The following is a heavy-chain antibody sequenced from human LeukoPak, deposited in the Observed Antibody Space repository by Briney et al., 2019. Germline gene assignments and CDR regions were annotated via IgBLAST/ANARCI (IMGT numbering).Heavy chain of an antibody. CDR3: ARGGYCSGGSCYYYYMDV. CDR1: GFTFSSYE. CDR2: ISSSGSTI. J-gene: IGHJ6*03. V-gene: IGHV3-48*03. Sequence: GGSLRLSCAASGFTFSSYEMNWVRQAPGKGLEWVSYISSSGSTIYYADSVKGRFTISRDNAKNSLYLQMNSLRAEDTAVYYCARGGYCSGGSCYYYYMDVWGKGTTVTVSS. D-gene: IGHD2-15*01.